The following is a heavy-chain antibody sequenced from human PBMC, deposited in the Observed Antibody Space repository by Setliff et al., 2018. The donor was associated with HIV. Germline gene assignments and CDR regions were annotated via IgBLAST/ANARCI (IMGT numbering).Heavy chain of an antibody. Sequence: SETLSLTCAVYGGSFSDYYWSWIRQPPGKGLEWIGEINHSGGTIQSPSLGSRVTISIDTSKNQFSLKLTSVTASDTAVYYCARAAAGNTGPFDLWGQGSPVTVSS. CDR1: GGSFSDYY. CDR3: ARAAAGNTGPFDL. J-gene: IGHJ4*02. D-gene: IGHD4-17*01. CDR2: INHSGGT. V-gene: IGHV4-34*01.